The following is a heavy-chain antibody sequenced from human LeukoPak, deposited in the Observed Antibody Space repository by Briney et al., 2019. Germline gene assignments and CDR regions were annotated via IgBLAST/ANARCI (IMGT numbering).Heavy chain of an antibody. CDR2: INPDGIKR. Sequence: PGGSLRLSCAVSGLTFSSSWMDWVRQAPGKGLEWVASINPDGIKRYSADSVKGRSTISRDNARNSLYLQMDSLRVEDTAFYYCARDLAFSRLDYWGQGVLVTVSS. V-gene: IGHV3-7*01. J-gene: IGHJ4*02. D-gene: IGHD2/OR15-2a*01. CDR3: ARDLAFSRLDY. CDR1: GLTFSSSW.